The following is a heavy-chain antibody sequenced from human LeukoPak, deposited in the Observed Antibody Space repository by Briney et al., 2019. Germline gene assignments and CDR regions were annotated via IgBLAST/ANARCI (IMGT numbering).Heavy chain of an antibody. D-gene: IGHD6-19*01. CDR2: IYSGGST. J-gene: IGHJ5*02. CDR1: GFTVSSNY. V-gene: IGHV3-53*01. Sequence: GGSLRLSCAASGFTVSSNYMSWVRQAPGKGLEWVSVIYSGGSTYYAASVKGRCTISRDNSKNTLYLQMNSLRAEDTAVYYCARSPYSSGWYPFDPWGQGTLVTVSS. CDR3: ARSPYSSGWYPFDP.